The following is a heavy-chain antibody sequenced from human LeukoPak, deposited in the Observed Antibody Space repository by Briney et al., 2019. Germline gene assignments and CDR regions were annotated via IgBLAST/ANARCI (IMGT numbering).Heavy chain of an antibody. V-gene: IGHV3-23*01. J-gene: IGHJ3*02. CDR3: AKGGSGWPHDAFNI. D-gene: IGHD6-19*01. Sequence: GGSLRLSCAVSGFTFSSFAFSWVRQAPGKGLEWVSAVSGSGGSTYYADSMKGRFTISRDNSKNTLYLQMNSLRAGDTAVYYCAKGGSGWPHDAFNIWGQGTMVTVSS. CDR1: GFTFSSFA. CDR2: VSGSGGST.